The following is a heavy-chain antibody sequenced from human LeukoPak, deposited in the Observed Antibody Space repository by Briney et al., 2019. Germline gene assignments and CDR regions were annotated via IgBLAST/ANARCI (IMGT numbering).Heavy chain of an antibody. CDR2: ISGSGGST. D-gene: IGHD3-10*01. Sequence: GGSLRLSCAASGFTFSSYAMSWVRQAPGKGLEWVSAISGSGGSTYYADSVKGRFTISRDNSKSTLYLQMNSLRAEDTAVYYCAKVPSYYGSGIYYFDYWGQGTLVTVSS. J-gene: IGHJ4*02. V-gene: IGHV3-23*01. CDR3: AKVPSYYGSGIYYFDY. CDR1: GFTFSSYA.